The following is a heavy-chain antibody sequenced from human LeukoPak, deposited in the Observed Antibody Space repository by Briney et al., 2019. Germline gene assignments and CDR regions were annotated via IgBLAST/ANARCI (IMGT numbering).Heavy chain of an antibody. D-gene: IGHD1-7*01. V-gene: IGHV4-34*01. CDR1: GGSFSGYY. CDR3: ARQGELKVFDY. J-gene: IGHJ4*02. Sequence: PSETLSLTCAVYGGSFSGYYWSWIRQPPGKGLEWIGNIYYTGSTYSSPSLKSRVTMSLDTSKNQFSLKLSSVTAADTAVYYCARQGELKVFDYWGQGTLVTVSS. CDR2: IYYTGST.